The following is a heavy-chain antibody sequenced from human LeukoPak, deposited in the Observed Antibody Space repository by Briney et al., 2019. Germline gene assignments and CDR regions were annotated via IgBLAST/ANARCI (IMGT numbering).Heavy chain of an antibody. CDR3: ARVSITIFGVVIDY. V-gene: IGHV4-59*12. J-gene: IGHJ4*02. Sequence: PSETLSLTCTVSGGSINDYYWNWLRQPPGKGLEWIGFIYYRGTTNNNPSLKSRVTTSIDTSKNQFSLKLSSVTAADTAVYYCARVSITIFGVVIDYWGQGTLVTVSS. D-gene: IGHD3-3*01. CDR2: IYYRGTT. CDR1: GGSINDYY.